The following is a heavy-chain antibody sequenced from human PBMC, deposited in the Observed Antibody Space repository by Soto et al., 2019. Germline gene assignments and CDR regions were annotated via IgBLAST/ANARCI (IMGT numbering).Heavy chain of an antibody. V-gene: IGHV1-2*02. D-gene: IGHD6-19*01. Sequence: QVQLVQSGAEVKKPGASVKVSCEGSGYTCIDYYMHWVRQAPGQGFEWMGRISPKSGGTNYAQKFQGRVTMTWDTSLNTAYMELSSLMSEDTAVYYCARPPGYISDWYYFDLWGQGTLVTVSS. CDR2: ISPKSGGT. CDR1: GYTCIDYY. CDR3: ARPPGYISDWYYFDL. J-gene: IGHJ4*02.